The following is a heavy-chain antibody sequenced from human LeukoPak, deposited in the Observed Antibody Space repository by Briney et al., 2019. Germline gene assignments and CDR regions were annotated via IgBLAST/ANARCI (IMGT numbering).Heavy chain of an antibody. D-gene: IGHD3-3*01. CDR3: AKGAQYDFWTGYTLEYFDV. V-gene: IGHV3-23*01. CDR1: GFTFSNYA. CDR2: ISASGSST. Sequence: GGSLRLSCAASGFTFSNYAMSWVRQAPGKGLEWVSFISASGSSTHYADSVKGRFTISRDNSNNTLYLQINSLRAEDTAAYYCAKGAQYDFWTGYTLEYFDVWGKGTLVTVSS. J-gene: IGHJ4*02.